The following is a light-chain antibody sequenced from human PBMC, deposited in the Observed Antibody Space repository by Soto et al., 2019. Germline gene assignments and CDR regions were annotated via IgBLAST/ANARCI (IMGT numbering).Light chain of an antibody. CDR2: DSS. CDR1: QNVAKF. CDR3: QQRKNWPPIT. J-gene: IGKJ5*01. V-gene: IGKV3-11*01. Sequence: EIELTQSPATLSLSPGETATLSCRASQNVAKFLAWYQQRPGQPPRLLIFDSSNRATGVPVRFSGSGSGTVSTLTIGTLEPEDSAVYYCQQRKNWPPITFGQGTRLEIK.